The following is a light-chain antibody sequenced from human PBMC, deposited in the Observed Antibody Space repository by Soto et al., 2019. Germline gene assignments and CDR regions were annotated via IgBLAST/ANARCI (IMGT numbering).Light chain of an antibody. CDR3: SYYAGSNKVV. Sequence: QSVLTQPPSASGSPGQSVTISCTGTSSDVGGYNYVSWYQQHPGKAPKLMIYEVSKRPSGVPDRFSGSKSGNTASLTVSGLHAEDEADYCCSYYAGSNKVVFGGGTKLTVL. J-gene: IGLJ2*01. CDR1: SSDVGGYNY. V-gene: IGLV2-8*01. CDR2: EVS.